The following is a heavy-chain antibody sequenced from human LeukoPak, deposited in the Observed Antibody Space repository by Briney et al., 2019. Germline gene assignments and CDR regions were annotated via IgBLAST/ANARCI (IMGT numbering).Heavy chain of an antibody. J-gene: IGHJ4*02. CDR2: IRSTANGYAT. CDR3: TGNYYGSGSYADFDY. Sequence: GGSLRLSCAASGFTFDDYAMHWVRQAPGKGLEWVGRIRSTANGYATAYAASVKGRFTISRDDSKNTAYLQMDSLKTEDTAVYYCTGNYYGSGSYADFDYWGQGTLVTVSS. D-gene: IGHD3-10*01. V-gene: IGHV3-73*01. CDR1: GFTFDDYA.